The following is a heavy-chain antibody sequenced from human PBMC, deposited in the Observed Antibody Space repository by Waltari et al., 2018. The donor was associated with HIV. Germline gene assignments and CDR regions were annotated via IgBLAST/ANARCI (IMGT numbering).Heavy chain of an antibody. Sequence: EVQLVESGGGLVQPGGSIRLSCVASGFNFSNYWMHWVRQGPGKGLVWVSRLNGDESRVLYADSVKGRFTISRDNARNTLYLQMNSLRDEDTAVYYCARRHTSEGILDYWGQGTLVTVSS. CDR2: LNGDESRV. J-gene: IGHJ4*02. CDR1: GFNFSNYW. D-gene: IGHD6-19*01. CDR3: ARRHTSEGILDY. V-gene: IGHV3-74*01.